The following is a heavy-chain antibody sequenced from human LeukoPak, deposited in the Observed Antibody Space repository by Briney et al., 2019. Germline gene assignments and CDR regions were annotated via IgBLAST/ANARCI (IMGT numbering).Heavy chain of an antibody. J-gene: IGHJ5*02. CDR2: ISAYNGNT. V-gene: IGHV1-18*01. CDR3: ARDTPLLWFGETQNWFDP. Sequence: ASVKVSCKASGYTFTSYGISWVRQAPGQGLEWMGWISAYNGNTTYAQKLQGRVTMTTDTSTSTAYMELRSLRSDDTAVYYCARDTPLLWFGETQNWFDPWGQGTLVTVSS. D-gene: IGHD3-10*01. CDR1: GYTFTSYG.